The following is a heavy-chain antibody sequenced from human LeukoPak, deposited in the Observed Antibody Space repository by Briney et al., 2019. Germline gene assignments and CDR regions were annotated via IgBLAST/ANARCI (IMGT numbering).Heavy chain of an antibody. CDR2: ICYSGST. CDR1: GGSISSGDYY. CDR3: ARGITIFGVVIIGFDP. Sequence: SQTLSLTCTVSGGSISSGDYYWRWIRQPPGTGLEWIGYICYSGSTYYNPSLKSRVTISVDTSKNQFSLKLSSVTAADTAVYYCARGITIFGVVIIGFDPWGQGTLVTVSS. D-gene: IGHD3-3*01. V-gene: IGHV4-30-4*08. J-gene: IGHJ5*02.